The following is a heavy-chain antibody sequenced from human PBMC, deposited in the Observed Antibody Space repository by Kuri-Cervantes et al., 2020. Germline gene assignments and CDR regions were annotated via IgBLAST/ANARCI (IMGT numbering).Heavy chain of an antibody. D-gene: IGHD1-26*01. CDR2: ISYDGSNK. V-gene: IGHV3-30-3*01. CDR3: ARSPVVVGGYYYYMDV. J-gene: IGHJ6*03. Sequence: LSLTCAASGFTFSSYAMHWVRQAPGKGLEWVAVISYDGSNKYYADSVRGRFTISRDDATNSMWLQMNSLRAEDTAVYYCARSPVVVGGYYYYMDVWGKGTTVTVSS. CDR1: GFTFSSYA.